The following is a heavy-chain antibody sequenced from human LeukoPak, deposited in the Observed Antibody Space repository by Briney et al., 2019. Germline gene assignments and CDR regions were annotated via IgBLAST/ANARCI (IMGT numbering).Heavy chain of an antibody. CDR3: ARAQGAPYPYYMDV. CDR2: VSRDGVAT. D-gene: IGHD3-16*01. CDR1: GFTFNSFL. J-gene: IGHJ6*03. V-gene: IGHV3-74*01. Sequence: PGGSLRLTCAASGFTFNSFLMHWVREAPGKGLMWVSYVSRDGVATQYADSVKGRFTISRDNAKNTLYLHVNSLRADDTAIYYCARAQGAPYPYYMDVWGKGTTVIVS.